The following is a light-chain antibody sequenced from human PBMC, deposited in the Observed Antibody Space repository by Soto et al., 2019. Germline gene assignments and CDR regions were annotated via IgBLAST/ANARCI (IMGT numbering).Light chain of an antibody. Sequence: ALTQPRSVSGSPGQSVTISCTGTSSDIGTYKYVSWYQQYPGKAPKLMIYEVNKRPSGVPDRFSGSKSGNTASLTISGLQAEDEADYYCCSYAGLFGGGTKLTVL. J-gene: IGLJ2*01. V-gene: IGLV2-11*01. CDR3: CSYAGL. CDR1: SSDIGTYKY. CDR2: EVN.